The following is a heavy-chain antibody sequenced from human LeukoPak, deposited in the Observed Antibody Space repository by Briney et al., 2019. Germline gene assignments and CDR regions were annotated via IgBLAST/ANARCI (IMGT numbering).Heavy chain of an antibody. CDR3: ARGGSLGY. Sequence: GGSLRLSCAGSGFTFSSYEMNWVRQAPGKGLEWVSKISSSGSAIYYADSVKGRFTISRDNAKSTLCLQMNSLRAEDTAVYYCARGGSLGYWGQGTLVTVST. CDR2: ISSSGSAI. D-gene: IGHD6-19*01. CDR1: GFTFSSYE. V-gene: IGHV3-48*03. J-gene: IGHJ4*02.